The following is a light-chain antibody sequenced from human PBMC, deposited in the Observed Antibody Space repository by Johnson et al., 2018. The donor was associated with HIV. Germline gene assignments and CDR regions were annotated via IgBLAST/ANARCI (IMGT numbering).Light chain of an antibody. CDR1: SSNIGNNY. Sequence: QSVLTQPPSVSAAPGQKVTISCSGSSSNIGNNYVSWYQQLPGTAPKLLIYENNKRPSGIPDRFSGSKSGTSATLGITGLQTGDEADYSCGTWDSSLGAWVFGTGTKVTVL. J-gene: IGLJ1*01. CDR3: GTWDSSLGAWV. V-gene: IGLV1-51*02. CDR2: ENN.